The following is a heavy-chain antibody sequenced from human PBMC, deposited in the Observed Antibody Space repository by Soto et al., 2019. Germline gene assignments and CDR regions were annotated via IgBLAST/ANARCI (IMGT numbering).Heavy chain of an antibody. CDR2: IWYDGSNK. V-gene: IGHV3-33*01. D-gene: IGHD3-22*01. CDR1: GFTFSSYG. CDR3: ARGDTNYYDSSGPGWFDP. J-gene: IGHJ5*02. Sequence: PGGSLTLSCAASGFTFSSYGMHWVRQAPGKVLEWVAVIWYDGSNKYYADSVKGRFTISRDNSKNTLYLQMNSLRAEDTAVYYCARGDTNYYDSSGPGWFDPWGQGTLVTVSS.